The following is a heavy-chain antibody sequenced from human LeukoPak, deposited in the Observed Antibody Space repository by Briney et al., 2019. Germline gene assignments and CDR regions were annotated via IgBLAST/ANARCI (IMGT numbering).Heavy chain of an antibody. V-gene: IGHV1-2*02. CDR1: GYTFTGYY. CDR2: INPNSGGT. CDR3: ATVIEMATIGFDY. J-gene: IGHJ4*02. Sequence: ASVKVSCKASGYTFTGYYMHWVRQAPGQGLEWLGWINPNSGGTNYAQKFQGRVTMTEDTSTDTAYMELSSLRSEDTAVYYCATVIEMATIGFDYWGQGTLVTVSS. D-gene: IGHD5-24*01.